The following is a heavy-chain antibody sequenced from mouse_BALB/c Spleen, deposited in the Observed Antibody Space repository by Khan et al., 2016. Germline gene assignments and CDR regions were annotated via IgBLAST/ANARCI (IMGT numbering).Heavy chain of an antibody. D-gene: IGHD2-4*01. J-gene: IGHJ3*01. CDR3: VRQGYDCGCFAY. CDR2: IRRKSNNYAT. CDR1: GFTFNTYA. Sequence: EVQLVESGGGLVQPKGSLKLSCAASGFTFNTYAMNWVRQAPGKGLEWVARIRRKSNNYATYYDDSVKDRFTISRDDSQLMLYLHMHNLTTESTAMSYCVRQGYDCGCFAYWGQGTLLTVSS. V-gene: IGHV10-1*02.